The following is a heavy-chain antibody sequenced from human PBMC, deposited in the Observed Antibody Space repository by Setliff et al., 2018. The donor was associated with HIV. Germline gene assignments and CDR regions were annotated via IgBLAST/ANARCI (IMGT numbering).Heavy chain of an antibody. CDR1: GGSFSDFY. Sequence: SETLSLTCAVFGGSFSDFYWSWIRQPPGKGLEWIGEISYSGSTVYNPSLKSRVTMSVDASKNLVSLNLNSVTAADTAIYYCARGVARQVVIDRWSDPWGQGTPVTVSS. CDR3: ARGVARQVVIDRWSDP. CDR2: ISYSGST. V-gene: IGHV4-34*01. J-gene: IGHJ5*02. D-gene: IGHD2-21*01.